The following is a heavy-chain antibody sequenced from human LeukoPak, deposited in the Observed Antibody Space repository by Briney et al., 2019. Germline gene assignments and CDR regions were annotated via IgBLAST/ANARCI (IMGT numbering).Heavy chain of an antibody. CDR3: ARDLSSGWTPAWFDP. CDR1: GFTLSSYG. CDR2: IWYDGSNK. Sequence: GGSLRLSCAASGFTLSSYGMHWFRQAPAKGLEWVAVIWYDGSNKYYADSVKGRFTISRDNSKNTLYLQMNSLRAEDTAVYYCARDLSSGWTPAWFDPWGQGTLVTVSS. V-gene: IGHV3-33*01. D-gene: IGHD6-19*01. J-gene: IGHJ5*02.